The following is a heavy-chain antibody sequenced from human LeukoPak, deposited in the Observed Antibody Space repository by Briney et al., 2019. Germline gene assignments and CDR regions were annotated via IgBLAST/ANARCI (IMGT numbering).Heavy chain of an antibody. Sequence: ASVRVSCEASGYTFTSYDINWVRQAPGQGLEWMGWMNPNSGNTGYAQKFQGRVTITRNTSRSTAYMELSSLRSEDTAVYYCARGQYSAAGTVDYWGQGTLVTVSS. CDR3: ARGQYSAAGTVDY. CDR1: GYTFTSYD. CDR2: MNPNSGNT. D-gene: IGHD6-13*01. V-gene: IGHV1-8*03. J-gene: IGHJ4*02.